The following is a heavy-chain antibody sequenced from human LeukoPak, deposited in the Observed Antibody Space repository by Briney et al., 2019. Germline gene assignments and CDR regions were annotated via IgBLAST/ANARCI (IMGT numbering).Heavy chain of an antibody. CDR1: GASISNGAYH. CDR2: INYSGGT. J-gene: IGHJ6*03. Sequence: SETLSLTCTVSGASISNGAYHWGWIRQPPGKGLEWIGSINYSGGTHYNPSLKSRVTISVDTSKNQFSLRLSSVTAADTAVYYCARGDGVHYYYYYYYMDVWGKGTTVTVSS. D-gene: IGHD4-17*01. V-gene: IGHV4-39*07. CDR3: ARGDGVHYYYYYYYMDV.